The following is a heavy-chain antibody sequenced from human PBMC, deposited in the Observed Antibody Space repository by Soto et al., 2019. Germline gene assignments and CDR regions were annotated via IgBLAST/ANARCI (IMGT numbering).Heavy chain of an antibody. D-gene: IGHD6-19*01. V-gene: IGHV3-33*01. CDR3: ARAPGSGSSKPDY. CDR2: IWYDGSNK. CDR1: GFTFSSYG. J-gene: IGHJ4*02. Sequence: QVQLVESGGGVVQPGRSLRLSCAASGFTFSSYGMHWVRQAPGKGLEWVAVIWYDGSNKYYADSVKGRFTISRDNSKNTLYLQMNSLRAEDTAVYYCARAPGSGSSKPDYWGQGTLVTVSS.